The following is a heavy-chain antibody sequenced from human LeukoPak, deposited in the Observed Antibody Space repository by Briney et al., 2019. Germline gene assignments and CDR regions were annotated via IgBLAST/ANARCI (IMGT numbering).Heavy chain of an antibody. J-gene: IGHJ5*02. V-gene: IGHV1-2*02. CDR3: ASVRGVLAAGDP. D-gene: IGHD3-10*02. CDR2: INPNSGGT. Sequence: ASVKVSCKASGYTFTGYYIHWVRQAPGQGLEWMGWINPNSGGTNYAQKFQGRVTMTRDTSISTAYMELSRLRSDDTAVYYCASVRGVLAAGDPWGQGTLVTVSS. CDR1: GYTFTGYY.